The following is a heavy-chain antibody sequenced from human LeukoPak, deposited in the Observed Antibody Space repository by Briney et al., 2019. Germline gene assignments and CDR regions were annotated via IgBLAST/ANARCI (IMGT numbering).Heavy chain of an antibody. CDR2: IVYSGNN. Sequence: NPSQTLSLTCTVPGGSTSIGGYYWGWTRQHPGRCLEWIGYIVYSGNNYNNPSLKSGFTMPVDTSTNQFSCKLRSVTAADTAVYYCARGQYYHGSGRGLNWFDPWGQGTLVTVSS. V-gene: IGHV4-31*03. D-gene: IGHD3-10*01. CDR1: GGSTSIGGYY. J-gene: IGHJ5*02. CDR3: ARGQYYHGSGRGLNWFDP.